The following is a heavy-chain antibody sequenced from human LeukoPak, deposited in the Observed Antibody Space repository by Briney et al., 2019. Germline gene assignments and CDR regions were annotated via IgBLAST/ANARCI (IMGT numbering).Heavy chain of an antibody. CDR2: IGTAGDT. J-gene: IGHJ6*03. CDR3: ARVSPGNGYCSSTSCPPPFYMDV. D-gene: IGHD2-2*01. Sequence: GGSLRLSCAASGFTFSSYDMHWVRQATGKGLEWVSAIGTAGDTYYPGSVKGRFTISRENAKNSLYLQMNSLRAGDTAVYYCARVSPGNGYCSSTSCPPPFYMDVWGKGTTVTVSS. CDR1: GFTFSSYD. V-gene: IGHV3-13*01.